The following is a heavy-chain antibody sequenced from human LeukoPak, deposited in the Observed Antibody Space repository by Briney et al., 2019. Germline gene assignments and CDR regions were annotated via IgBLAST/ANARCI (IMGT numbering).Heavy chain of an antibody. V-gene: IGHV1-46*01. CDR3: ARDQGLTAPPPYGLDV. J-gene: IGHJ6*02. D-gene: IGHD5-18*01. Sequence: ASVKVPLKASGYTFTGYYMHWVRQAPGQGLEWMGRIIPVLNITTYAQKFQGSVTITADTSTSTVYMELSSLRSEETAVYYCARDQGLTAPPPYGLDVRGQGTTVIVSS. CDR1: GYTFTGYY. CDR2: IIPVLNIT.